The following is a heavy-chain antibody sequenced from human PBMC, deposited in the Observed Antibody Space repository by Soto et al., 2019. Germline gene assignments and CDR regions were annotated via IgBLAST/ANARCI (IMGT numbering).Heavy chain of an antibody. V-gene: IGHV3-23*01. J-gene: IGHJ1*01. CDR3: AKGVPGIAVAGTGDFQH. CDR1: GFTFSSYA. D-gene: IGHD6-19*01. Sequence: EVQLLESGGGLVQPGGSLRLSCAASGFTFSSYAMSWVRQAPGKGLEWVSGISGSGDSTYYADSVKGRFTISRDNSNDTLYLQMSSLGAEDTAVYYCAKGVPGIAVAGTGDFQHWGQGTLVTVSS. CDR2: ISGSGDST.